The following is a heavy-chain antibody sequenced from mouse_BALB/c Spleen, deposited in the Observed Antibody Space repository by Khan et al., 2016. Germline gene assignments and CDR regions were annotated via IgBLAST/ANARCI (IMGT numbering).Heavy chain of an antibody. D-gene: IGHD2-1*01. CDR1: GYTFTRYW. CDR2: INPNSDYT. V-gene: IGHV1-7*01. CDR3: ATGGNSWFAY. J-gene: IGHJ3*01. Sequence: QVQLKQSGAELAKPGASVKMSCKASGYTFTRYWMNWVKQRPGQGLEWIGYINPNSDYTENNQKFKDKATLTADKSSSTAYMQLSSLTSEDSAVYYCATGGNSWFAYWGQGTLVTVSA.